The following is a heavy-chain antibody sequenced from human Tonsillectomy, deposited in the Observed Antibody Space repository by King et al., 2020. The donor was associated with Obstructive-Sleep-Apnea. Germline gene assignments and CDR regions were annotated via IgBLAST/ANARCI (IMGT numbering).Heavy chain of an antibody. D-gene: IGHD6-19*01. CDR1: GYSISSGYY. CDR2: IYHSGST. CDR3: ARLTNPLRVAVVWFDP. V-gene: IGHV4-38-2*02. Sequence: QLQESGPGQVKPSETLSLTCTVSGYSISSGYYWGWIRQPPGKGLEWIGGIYHSGSTFYNPSLKNRGTISVDTSKNQNSLKLSSVTAADTAVYYCARLTNPLRVAVVWFDPWGQGTLVTVSS. J-gene: IGHJ5*02.